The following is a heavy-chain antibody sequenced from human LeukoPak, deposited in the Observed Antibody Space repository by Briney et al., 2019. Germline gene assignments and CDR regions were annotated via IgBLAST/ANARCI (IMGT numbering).Heavy chain of an antibody. J-gene: IGHJ4*02. V-gene: IGHV1-2*02. CDR3: ARGPYCSSTSCYTLGY. CDR1: GYTFTGYY. CDR2: INPNSGGT. Sequence: GASVKVSCKASGYTFTGYYMHWVRQAPGQGLEWMGWINPNSGGTNYAQKFQGRVTMTRDTSISTAYMELSRLRSDDTAVYYCARGPYCSSTSCYTLGYWGQGTLVTVSS. D-gene: IGHD2-2*02.